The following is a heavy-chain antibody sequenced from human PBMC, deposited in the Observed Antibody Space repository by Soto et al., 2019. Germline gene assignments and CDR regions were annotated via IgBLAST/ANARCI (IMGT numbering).Heavy chain of an antibody. CDR2: INKNGFTI. D-gene: IGHD6-19*01. CDR3: ARGAVTGTSLFDY. CDR1: GFTLTTYT. Sequence: GGSLRLSCAVSGFTLTTYTMNWVRQAPGKGLEWISFINKNGFTIYYADSVKGRFTISRDYAKNSLYLQMDSLRHEDTAVYYCARGAVTGTSLFDYWGLGTLVTVSS. J-gene: IGHJ4*02. V-gene: IGHV3-48*02.